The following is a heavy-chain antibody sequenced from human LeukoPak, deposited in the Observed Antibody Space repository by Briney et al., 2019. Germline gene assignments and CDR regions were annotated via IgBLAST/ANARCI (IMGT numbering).Heavy chain of an antibody. V-gene: IGHV4-59*01. J-gene: IGHJ5*02. CDR1: GGSISSYY. CDR2: IYYSGST. CDR3: ARRVVVTPGDWFHP. D-gene: IGHD2-21*02. Sequence: SETLSLTCTVSGGSISSYYWSWIRQPPGKGLEWIGYIYYSGSTNYNPSLKSRVTISVDTSKNQFSLKLSSVTAADTAVYYCARRVVVTPGDWFHPWGQGTLVTVSS.